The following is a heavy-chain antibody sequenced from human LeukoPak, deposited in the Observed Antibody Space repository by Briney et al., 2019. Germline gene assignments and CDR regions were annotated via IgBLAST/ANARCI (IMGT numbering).Heavy chain of an antibody. CDR2: LNSDGSSI. CDR1: GFTFSSHW. D-gene: IGHD3-22*01. V-gene: IGHV3-74*01. J-gene: IGHJ4*02. CDR3: AKERLDYYDSSGHPRPFDY. Sequence: GGSLRLSCAASGFTFSSHWMHWVRQVPGKGLVWVSRLNSDGSSITYADSVKGRFTISRDNSKNTLYLQMNSLRAEDTAVYYCAKERLDYYDSSGHPRPFDYWGQGTLVTVSS.